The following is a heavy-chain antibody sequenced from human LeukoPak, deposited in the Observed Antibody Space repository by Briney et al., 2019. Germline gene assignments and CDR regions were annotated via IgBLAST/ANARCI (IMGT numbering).Heavy chain of an antibody. CDR1: GFTFSSYS. J-gene: IGHJ5*02. CDR3: ARDKDSSRRNWFDP. Sequence: PGGSLRLSCAASGFTFSSYSMNWVRQAPGKGLEWVSGINWNGGSTGYADSVKGRFTISRDNAKNSLYLQMNSLRAEDTALYHCARDKDSSRRNWFDPWGQGTLVTVSS. CDR2: INWNGGST. V-gene: IGHV3-20*01. D-gene: IGHD6-13*01.